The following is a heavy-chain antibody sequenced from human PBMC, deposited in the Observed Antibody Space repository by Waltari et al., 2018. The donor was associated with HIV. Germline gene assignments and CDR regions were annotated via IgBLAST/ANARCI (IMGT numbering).Heavy chain of an antibody. J-gene: IGHJ6*02. CDR3: ASPISPGGMYYYGMDV. V-gene: IGHV1-69*12. Sequence: QVQLVQSGAEVTKPGSSVKVSCKASGDTFSSYAISWVRQAPGQGLEWMGGIIPVFGTTNYAQKFQGRVTITADESTSTAYMELSSLRSEDTAVYYCASPISPGGMYYYGMDVWGQGTTVTVSS. CDR2: IIPVFGTT. CDR1: GDTFSSYA. D-gene: IGHD3-16*01.